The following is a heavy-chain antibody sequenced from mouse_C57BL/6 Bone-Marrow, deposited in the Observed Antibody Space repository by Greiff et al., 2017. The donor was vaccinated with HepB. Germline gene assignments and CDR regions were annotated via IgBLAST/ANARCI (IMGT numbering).Heavy chain of an antibody. D-gene: IGHD2-2*01. CDR3: ARSSTMVTTPFAY. CDR2: IDPSDSET. Sequence: QVQLQQPGAELVRPGSSVKLSCKASGYTFTSYWMHWVKQRPIQGLEWIGNIDPSDSETHYNQKFKDKATLTVDKSSSTAYMQLSSLTSEDSAVYYCARSSTMVTTPFAYWGQGTLVTVSA. CDR1: GYTFTSYW. V-gene: IGHV1-52*01. J-gene: IGHJ3*01.